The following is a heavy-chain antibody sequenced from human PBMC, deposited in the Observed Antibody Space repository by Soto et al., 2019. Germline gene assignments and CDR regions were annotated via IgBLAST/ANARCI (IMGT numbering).Heavy chain of an antibody. CDR3: AWDASNGDF. J-gene: IGHJ4*02. D-gene: IGHD2-8*01. CDR1: GFKFSDSW. CDR2: IHPDGSMT. V-gene: IGHV3-74*01. Sequence: GGSLRLSCAASGFKFSDSWMHWVRQAPGKGLVWVSRIHPDGSMTHYADSVKGRFTTSRDNVKNTVFLQLSSLRAEDTAIYYCAWDASNGDFWGQGTLVTVSS.